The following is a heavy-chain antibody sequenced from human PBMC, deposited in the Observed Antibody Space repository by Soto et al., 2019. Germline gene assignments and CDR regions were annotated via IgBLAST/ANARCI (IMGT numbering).Heavy chain of an antibody. CDR1: GYTFTSYG. CDR2: ISAYNGNT. J-gene: IGHJ6*02. D-gene: IGHD4-17*01. Sequence: ASVNVSCKASGYTFTSYGISWVRQAPGQGLEWMGWISAYNGNTNYAQKLQGRVTMTTDTSTSTAYMELRSLRSDDTAVYYCARHYGDYVLFYYYYGMDVWGQGTTVTVSS. CDR3: ARHYGDYVLFYYYYGMDV. V-gene: IGHV1-18*01.